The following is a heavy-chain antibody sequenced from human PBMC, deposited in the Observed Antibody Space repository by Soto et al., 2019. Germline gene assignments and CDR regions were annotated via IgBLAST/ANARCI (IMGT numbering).Heavy chain of an antibody. J-gene: IGHJ6*02. CDR3: ASNFTGVMVLGTSPPGGDNYGWDV. CDR2: IIPIVDIP. CDR1: GGTFSRYT. V-gene: IGHV1-69*02. D-gene: IGHD2-15*01. Sequence: QVQLVQSGAEVKKPGSSVKVSCKASGGTFSRYTFTWVRQAPGQGLEWMGRIIPIVDIPNYAQNFQGRVTITADKSTSTAYMRRRTMTSNNTDVSYCASNFTGVMVLGTSPPGGDNYGWDVWGQGTTVSVS.